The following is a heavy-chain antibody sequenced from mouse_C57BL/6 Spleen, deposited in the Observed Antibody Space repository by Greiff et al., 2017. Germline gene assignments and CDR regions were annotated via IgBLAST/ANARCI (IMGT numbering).Heavy chain of an antibody. D-gene: IGHD1-1*01. Sequence: QVQLQQSGPELVKPGASVKISCKASGYAFSSSWMNWVKQRPGKGLEWIGRIYPGDGDTNYNGKFKGKATLTADESSRSAYMQLSSLTSEDSAVYCCARDAYYYVISYYWYFDVWGTGTTVTVSS. V-gene: IGHV1-82*01. CDR3: ARDAYYYVISYYWYFDV. J-gene: IGHJ1*03. CDR2: IYPGDGDT. CDR1: GYAFSSSW.